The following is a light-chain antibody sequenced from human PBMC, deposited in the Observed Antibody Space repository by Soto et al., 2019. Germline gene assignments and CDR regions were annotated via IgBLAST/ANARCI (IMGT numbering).Light chain of an antibody. CDR3: QHYGT. J-gene: IGKJ2*01. Sequence: EIVLTQSPGTLSLSPGERATLSCRTSQTLISSTYVAWYQQKPGQAPRLLIYGASTRATGIPDRFSGSASGTDFTLTISRLEPEDFAVYCCQHYGTFGQGTKLEIK. V-gene: IGKV3-20*01. CDR1: QTLISSTY. CDR2: GAS.